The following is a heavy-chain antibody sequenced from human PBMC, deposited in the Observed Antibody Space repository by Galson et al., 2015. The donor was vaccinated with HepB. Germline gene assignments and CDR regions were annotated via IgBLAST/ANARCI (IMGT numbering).Heavy chain of an antibody. CDR1: GFTFSSYA. CDR2: ISYDGSNK. J-gene: IGHJ3*02. CDR3: ARTGGSHLYGGVADI. Sequence: SLRLSCAASGFTFSSYAMHWVRQAPGKGLEWVAVISYDGSNKYYADSVKGRFTISRDNSKNTLYLQMNSLRAEDTAVYYCARTGGSHLYGGVADIWGQGTMVTVSS. D-gene: IGHD4/OR15-4a*01. V-gene: IGHV3-30-3*01.